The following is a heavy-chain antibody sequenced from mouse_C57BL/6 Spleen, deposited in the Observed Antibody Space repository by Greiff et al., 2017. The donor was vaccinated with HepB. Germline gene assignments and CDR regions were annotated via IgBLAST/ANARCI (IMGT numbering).Heavy chain of an antibody. Sequence: EVKLVESGGGLVKPGGSLKLSCAASGFTFSSYAMSWVRQTPEKRLEWVATISDGGSYTYYPDNVKGRCTISRDNAKNNLYLQMSHLKSEDTAMYYCARDYYGSSYERGPWFAYWGQGTLVTVSA. CDR3: ARDYYGSSYERGPWFAY. CDR2: ISDGGSYT. CDR1: GFTFSSYA. V-gene: IGHV5-4*01. J-gene: IGHJ3*01. D-gene: IGHD1-1*01.